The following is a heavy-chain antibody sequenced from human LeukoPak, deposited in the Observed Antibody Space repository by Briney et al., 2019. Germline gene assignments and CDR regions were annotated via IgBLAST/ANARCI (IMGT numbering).Heavy chain of an antibody. CDR1: GYSLSELF. CDR3: ATEKDELLDS. Sequence: ASVKVSCKVSGYSLSELFTHWVRQAPGKGLEWMGGFDPEDGEPMYAQKFQGRVTMTEDTSTDTAYMELRSLRSEDTAVYYCATEKDELLDSWGQGTLVTVSP. V-gene: IGHV1-24*01. CDR2: FDPEDGEP. J-gene: IGHJ5*01. D-gene: IGHD1-1*01.